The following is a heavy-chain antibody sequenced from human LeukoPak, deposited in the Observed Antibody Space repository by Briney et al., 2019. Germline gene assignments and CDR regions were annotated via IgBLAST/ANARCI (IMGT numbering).Heavy chain of an antibody. CDR3: ASGTFDGPLYGTYWYFHV. CDR2: IYSNGNT. V-gene: IGHV4-59*01. Sequence: PSETLSLTCAVSGASLNNNYWTWVRQPPGKGLEWIGYIYSNGNTNYNPSLKGRVTMSIETSKNQFSLQLPSVTAADTAVYYCASGTFDGPLYGTYWYFHVWGRGTLVTVSS. CDR1: GASLNNNY. D-gene: IGHD1-14*01. J-gene: IGHJ2*01.